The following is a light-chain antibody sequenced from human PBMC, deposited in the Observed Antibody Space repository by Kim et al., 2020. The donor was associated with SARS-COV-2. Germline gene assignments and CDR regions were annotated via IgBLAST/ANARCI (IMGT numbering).Light chain of an antibody. CDR2: DLS. Sequence: QSVLTQPASVSGSPGQSITISCTGLSSDIGGYRYVSWYQQHAGKVPKLIIYDLSDRPSGVSDRFSGSKSANTASLTISGLQAEDEADYYCSSYTLSGVVFGGGTQLTVL. CDR1: SSDIGGYRY. CDR3: SSYTLSGVV. J-gene: IGLJ2*01. V-gene: IGLV2-14*03.